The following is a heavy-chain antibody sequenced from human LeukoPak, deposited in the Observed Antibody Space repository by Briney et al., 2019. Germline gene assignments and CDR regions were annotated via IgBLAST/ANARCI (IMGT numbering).Heavy chain of an antibody. D-gene: IGHD6-6*01. CDR1: GGSFSGYY. CDR3: SSSSQNFDY. CDR2: INHSGST. J-gene: IGHJ4*02. Sequence: SETLSLTCAVYGGSFSGYYWSWNRQPPGKGLEWIGEINHSGSTNYNPSLKSRVTISVDTSKNQFSLKLSSVTAADTAVYYCSSSSQNFDYWGQGTLVTVSS. V-gene: IGHV4-34*01.